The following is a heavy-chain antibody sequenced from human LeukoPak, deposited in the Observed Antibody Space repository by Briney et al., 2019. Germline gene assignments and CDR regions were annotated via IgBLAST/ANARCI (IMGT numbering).Heavy chain of an antibody. CDR2: IYSGGST. V-gene: IGHV3-53*01. CDR3: ARMGVGAMGF. D-gene: IGHD1-26*01. CDR1: GFTFSSYW. Sequence: GGSLRLSCAASGFTFSSYWMSWVRQAPGKGLEWVSVIYSGGSTYYADSVKGRFTISRDNSKNILYLQMNSLRAEDTAVYYCARMGVGAMGFWGQGTLVTVSS. J-gene: IGHJ4*02.